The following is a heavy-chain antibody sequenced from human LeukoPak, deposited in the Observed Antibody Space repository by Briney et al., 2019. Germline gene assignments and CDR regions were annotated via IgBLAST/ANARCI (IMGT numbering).Heavy chain of an antibody. CDR1: GGSISSGGYY. CDR2: IYHSGST. J-gene: IGHJ4*02. Sequence: NPSETLSLTCTVSGGSISSGGYYWSWIRQPPGKGLEWIGYIYHSGSTNYNPSLKSRVTISVDTSKNQFFLKLSSVTAADTAVYYCASAPHVNYFDYWGQGALVTVST. V-gene: IGHV4-61*08. CDR3: ASAPHVNYFDY. D-gene: IGHD2/OR15-2a*01.